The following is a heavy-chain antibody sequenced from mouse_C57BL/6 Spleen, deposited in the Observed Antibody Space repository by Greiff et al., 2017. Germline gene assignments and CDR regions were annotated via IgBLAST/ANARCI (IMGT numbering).Heavy chain of an antibody. CDR2: INYDGSST. Sequence: EVKLVESEGGLVQPGSSMKFSCTASGFTFSDYYMAWVRQVPEKGLEWVANINYDGSSTYYLDSLKSRFIISRDNAKNILYLQMSSLKSEDTATYYCERDGGNYFYAIDYWGQGTSVTVSS. D-gene: IGHD2-1*01. CDR1: GFTFSDYY. CDR3: ERDGGNYFYAIDY. V-gene: IGHV5-16*01. J-gene: IGHJ4*01.